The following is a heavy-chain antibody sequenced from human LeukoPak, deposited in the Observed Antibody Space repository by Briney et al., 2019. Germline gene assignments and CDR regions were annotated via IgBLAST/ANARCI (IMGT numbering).Heavy chain of an antibody. Sequence: SETLSLTCTVSGGSISTYYWSWIRQPPGKGLEWIGEINHSGSTNYNPSLKSRVTISVDTSKNQFSLKLSSVTAADTAVYYCASGEGGMPYYFDYWGQGTLVTVSS. CDR2: INHSGST. D-gene: IGHD3-16*01. V-gene: IGHV4-34*01. J-gene: IGHJ4*02. CDR1: GGSISTYY. CDR3: ASGEGGMPYYFDY.